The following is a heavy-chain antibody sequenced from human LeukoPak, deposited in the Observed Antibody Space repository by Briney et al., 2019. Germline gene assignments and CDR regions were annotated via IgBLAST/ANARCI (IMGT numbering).Heavy chain of an antibody. CDR2: INHSGST. J-gene: IGHJ3*02. Sequence: PSETLSLTCAVYGGSFSGYYWSWIRQPPGKGLEWIGEINHSGSTNYNPSLKSRVTISVDTTKNQFSLKLSSVTAADTAVYYCARCYPVSAFDIWGQGTMVTVSS. V-gene: IGHV4-34*01. D-gene: IGHD3-16*02. CDR1: GGSFSGYY. CDR3: ARCYPVSAFDI.